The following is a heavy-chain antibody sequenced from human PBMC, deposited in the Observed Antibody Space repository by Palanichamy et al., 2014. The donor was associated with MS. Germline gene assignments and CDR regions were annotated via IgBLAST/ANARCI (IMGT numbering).Heavy chain of an antibody. J-gene: IGHJ4*02. D-gene: IGHD3-3*01. V-gene: IGHV3-30*02. Sequence: QVQLVESGGGVVQPGGSLRLSCVLSGFSFNNFGIHWVRQAPGKGLEWVAFLRFDGNNEYYVDSVKGRFTISRDISKNALFLQMNSLRPDDTAVYYCATLVDFWGQGILVTVSS. CDR1: GFSFNNFG. CDR3: ATLVDF. CDR2: LRFDGNNE.